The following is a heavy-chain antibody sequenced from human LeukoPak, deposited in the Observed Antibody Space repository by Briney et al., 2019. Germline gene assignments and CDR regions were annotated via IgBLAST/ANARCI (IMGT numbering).Heavy chain of an antibody. J-gene: IGHJ4*02. CDR3: AKGASPMVRGVIDY. D-gene: IGHD3-10*01. CDR2: ISWNSGSI. V-gene: IGHV3-9*01. CDR1: GFTFDDYA. Sequence: SXRLSCAASGFTFDDYAMHWVRHAPGKGLEWVSGISWNSGSIGYADSVKGRFTISRDNAKNSLYLQMNSLRAEDTALYYCAKGASPMVRGVIDYWGQGTLVTVSS.